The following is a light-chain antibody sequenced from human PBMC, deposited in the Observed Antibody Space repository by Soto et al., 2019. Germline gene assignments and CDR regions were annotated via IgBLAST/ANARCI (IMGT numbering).Light chain of an antibody. CDR3: LQTAHWPYT. Sequence: DVVMTQSPLSLPVTLGQPASVSCRSSRGLVHSDGNTYLTWFQQRPGQSPRRLIYKVSNRDSWVPDRFSGSGSGSDFTLRVSRVEAEDVGVYYCLQTAHWPYTFGQGTKLEIK. CDR1: RGLVHSDGNTY. CDR2: KVS. V-gene: IGKV2-30*02. J-gene: IGKJ2*01.